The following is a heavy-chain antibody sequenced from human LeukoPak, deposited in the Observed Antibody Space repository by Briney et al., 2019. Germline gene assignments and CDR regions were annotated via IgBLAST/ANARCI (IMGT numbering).Heavy chain of an antibody. CDR1: GGSFSGYY. D-gene: IGHD2-2*01. Sequence: SETLSLTCAVYGGSFSGYYWRWIRQPPGKGLEWIGEINHSGSTNYNPSLKSRITISVDTSKNQFSLTLSSVTAADTAVYYCARKDIVVVPAAIDYYYYGMDVWGQGTTVTVSS. CDR2: INHSGST. J-gene: IGHJ6*02. CDR3: ARKDIVVVPAAIDYYYYGMDV. V-gene: IGHV4-34*01.